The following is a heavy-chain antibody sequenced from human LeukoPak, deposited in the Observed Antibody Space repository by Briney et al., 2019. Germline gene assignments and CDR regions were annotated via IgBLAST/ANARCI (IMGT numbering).Heavy chain of an antibody. Sequence: SETLSLTCTVSGGSISSYYWSWIRQPPRKGLEWIGYIYYSGSTNYNPSLKSRVTISVDTSKNQFSLKLSSVTAADTAVYYCARDTYGSGSYYNGPYYYGMDVWGQGTTVTVSS. CDR3: ARDTYGSGSYYNGPYYYGMDV. CDR2: IYYSGST. V-gene: IGHV4-59*01. D-gene: IGHD3-10*01. J-gene: IGHJ6*02. CDR1: GGSISSYY.